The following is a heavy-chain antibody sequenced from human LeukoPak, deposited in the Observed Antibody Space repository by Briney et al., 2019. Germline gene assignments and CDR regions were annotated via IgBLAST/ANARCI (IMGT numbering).Heavy chain of an antibody. CDR1: GFTFSSYS. J-gene: IGHJ4*02. Sequence: GGSLRLSCAASGFTFSSYSMNWVRQAPGKGLEWVSYISSSSSTIYYADSVKGRFTISRDNAKNSLYLQMNSLRAEDTAVYYCARDSSGWYGAPYYFDYWGQGTLVTVSS. V-gene: IGHV3-48*04. CDR3: ARDSSGWYGAPYYFDY. CDR2: ISSSSSTI. D-gene: IGHD6-19*01.